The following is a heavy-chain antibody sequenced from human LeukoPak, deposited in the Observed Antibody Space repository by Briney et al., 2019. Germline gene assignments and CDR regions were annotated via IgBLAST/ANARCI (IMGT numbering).Heavy chain of an antibody. CDR1: GFTFSSYS. CDR3: ARRGPYYGSGSYQGALDY. J-gene: IGHJ4*02. Sequence: PGGSLRLSCAASGFTFSSYSMNWVRQAPGKGLEWVSSISSSSSYIYYADSVKGRFTISRDNAKNSLYLQMNSLRAEDTAVYYCARRGPYYGSGSYQGALDYWGQGTLVTVSS. CDR2: ISSSSSYI. V-gene: IGHV3-21*01. D-gene: IGHD3-10*01.